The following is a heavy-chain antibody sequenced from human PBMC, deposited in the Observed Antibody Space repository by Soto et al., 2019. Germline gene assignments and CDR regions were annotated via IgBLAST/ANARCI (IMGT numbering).Heavy chain of an antibody. J-gene: IGHJ5*02. Sequence: QVQLQESGPGLVKPSQTLSLTCTVSGGSISSGGYYWSWIRQHPGKGLEWIGYIYYSGSTYYNPSLKXXVXISXDTSKNQFSLKLSSVTAADTAVYYCARGSVAGIDPWGQGTLVTVSS. V-gene: IGHV4-31*01. D-gene: IGHD6-19*01. CDR2: IYYSGST. CDR3: ARGSVAGIDP. CDR1: GGSISSGGYY.